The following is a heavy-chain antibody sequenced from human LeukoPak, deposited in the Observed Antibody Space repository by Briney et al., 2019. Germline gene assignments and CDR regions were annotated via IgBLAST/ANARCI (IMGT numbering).Heavy chain of an antibody. CDR3: ARDHTGSGWFDS. CDR2: ISYDGSNI. Sequence: GRSLRLSCAASGFTFSTYVLHWVRQAPGKGLEWVAFISYDGSNIYYADSVKGRFTISRDNSKNTLYLQVSSLRTEDTAVYHCARDHTGSGWFDSWGQGTLVTVSS. J-gene: IGHJ5*01. D-gene: IGHD6-19*01. CDR1: GFTFSTYV. V-gene: IGHV3-30*03.